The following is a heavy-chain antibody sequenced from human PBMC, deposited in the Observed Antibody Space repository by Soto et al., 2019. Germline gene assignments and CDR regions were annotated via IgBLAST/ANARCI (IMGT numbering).Heavy chain of an antibody. D-gene: IGHD3-9*01. Sequence: SLRLSCAASGFTFSSYGMHWVRQAPGKGLEWVAVISYDGSNKYYADSVKGRFTISRDNSKNTLYLQMNSLRAEDTAVYYCAKDTNILTGTYYYYGMDVWGQGTTVTVSS. CDR1: GFTFSSYG. CDR2: ISYDGSNK. CDR3: AKDTNILTGTYYYYGMDV. J-gene: IGHJ6*02. V-gene: IGHV3-30*18.